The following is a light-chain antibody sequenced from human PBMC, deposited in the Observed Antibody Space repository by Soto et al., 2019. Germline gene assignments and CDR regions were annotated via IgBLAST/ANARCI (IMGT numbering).Light chain of an antibody. CDR3: QQYYSTPYT. CDR2: WAS. V-gene: IGKV4-1*01. J-gene: IGKJ2*01. Sequence: DIVMTQSPDSLAVALGERATINCKSSQSVLYSSNNKNYLAWYQQKPGQPPKLLIYWASTRESGVPDRFSGSWSGKDFLLTISRLQAEDVAFYYCQQYYSTPYTFGQGTKLEIK. CDR1: QSVLYSSNNKNY.